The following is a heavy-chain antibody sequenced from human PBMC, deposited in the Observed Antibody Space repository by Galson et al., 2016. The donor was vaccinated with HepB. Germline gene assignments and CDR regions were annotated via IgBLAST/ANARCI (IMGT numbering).Heavy chain of an antibody. V-gene: IGHV3-23*01. J-gene: IGHJ5*02. CDR1: GLTLSNYA. CDR2: ISGDTTTT. CDR3: AKGGGSTWYISPHFVDP. Sequence: SLRLSCAASGLTLSNYAMTWVRQAPGKGLEWVSSISGDTTTTYYADSVKGRFTISRDNSKNTFYLQMNSLRVEDTASYYCAKGGGSTWYISPHFVDPWGQGTLVTVSS. D-gene: IGHD6-13*01.